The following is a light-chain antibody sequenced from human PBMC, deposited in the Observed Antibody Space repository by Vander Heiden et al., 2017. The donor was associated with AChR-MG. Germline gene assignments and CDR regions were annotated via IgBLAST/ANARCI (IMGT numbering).Light chain of an antibody. CDR1: QSISSH. V-gene: IGKV1-39*01. CDR2: AAS. Sequence: DIQMTQSPSSLSASVGDRVTITCRASQSISSHLNWYQQKPGKAPKLLIYAASSLQSGVPSRFSGSGSGTDFTLTISSLQPEDFATYYCQQSYSTPELTFGGGTKVGIK. CDR3: QQSYSTPELT. J-gene: IGKJ4*01.